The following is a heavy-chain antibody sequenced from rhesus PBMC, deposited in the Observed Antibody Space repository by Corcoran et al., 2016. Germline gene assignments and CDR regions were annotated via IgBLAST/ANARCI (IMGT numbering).Heavy chain of an antibody. J-gene: IGHJ3*01. CDR1: GGAISSTY. V-gene: IGHV4S11*01. Sequence: QVQLQESVPGLVQPLETLSLTCAVSGGAISSTYWSWIRTAPGKGLGRVGCIYGSGSSTNYDPSLKSRVTLSVAPSKNQLSLKLSSVTAADTAVYYCARHGCSGIYCYVPDAFDFWGQGLRVTVSS. D-gene: IGHD2-27*01. CDR2: IYGSGSST. CDR3: ARHGCSGIYCYVPDAFDF.